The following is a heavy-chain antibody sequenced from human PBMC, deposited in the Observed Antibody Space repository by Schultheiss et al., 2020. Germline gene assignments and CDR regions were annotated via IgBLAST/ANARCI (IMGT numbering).Heavy chain of an antibody. CDR2: IYYSGST. J-gene: IGHJ6*02. D-gene: IGHD2-2*01. V-gene: IGHV4-59*01. CDR3: ARARYCSSTSCGLHYAMDV. Sequence: SETLSLTCTVSGGSISSYYWSWIRQPPGKGLEWIGYIYYSGSTNYNPSLKSRVTISVDTSKNQFSLKLSSVTAADTAVYHCARARYCSSTSCGLHYAMDVWGQGTTVNVSS. CDR1: GGSISSYY.